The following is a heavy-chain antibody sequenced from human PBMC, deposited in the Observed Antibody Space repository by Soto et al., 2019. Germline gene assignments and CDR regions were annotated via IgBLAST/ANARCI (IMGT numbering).Heavy chain of an antibody. CDR2: IYPGDSDT. V-gene: IGHV5-51*01. Sequence: GESLKISCKGSGYSFTSYWIGWVRQMPGKGLEWMGIIYPGDSDTRYSPSFQGQVTISADKSISTAYLQWSSLKASDTAMYYCARLREAAAGSFYYYGMDVWGQGTTVTVSS. D-gene: IGHD6-13*01. CDR3: ARLREAAAGSFYYYGMDV. J-gene: IGHJ6*02. CDR1: GYSFTSYW.